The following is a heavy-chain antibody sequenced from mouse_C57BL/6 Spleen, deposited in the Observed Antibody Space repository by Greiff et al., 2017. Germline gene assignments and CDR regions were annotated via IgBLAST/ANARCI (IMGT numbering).Heavy chain of an antibody. D-gene: IGHD1-1*01. J-gene: IGHJ2*01. CDR3: PITTVVAPFDY. Sequence: QVQLKESGPELVKPGASVKLSCKASGYTFTSYDINWVKQRPGQGLEWIGWIYPRDGSTKYNEKFKGKATLTADTSSNTAYLQLSSLTSEDTAVYYCPITTVVAPFDYWGQGTTLTVSS. CDR2: IYPRDGST. CDR1: GYTFTSYD. V-gene: IGHV1-85*01.